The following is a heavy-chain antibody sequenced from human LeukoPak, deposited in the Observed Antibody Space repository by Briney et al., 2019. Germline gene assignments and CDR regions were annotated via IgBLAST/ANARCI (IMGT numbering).Heavy chain of an antibody. CDR3: AGGANFGPNHFDY. D-gene: IGHD4/OR15-4a*01. CDR2: INHSGST. CDR1: GGSFSGYY. Sequence: SETLSLTCAVYGGSFSGYYWSWIRQPPGKGLEWIGEINHSGSTNYNPSLKSRVTISVDTSKNQLSLKLSSVTAADTAVYYCAGGANFGPNHFDYWGQGTLVTVSS. J-gene: IGHJ4*02. V-gene: IGHV4-34*01.